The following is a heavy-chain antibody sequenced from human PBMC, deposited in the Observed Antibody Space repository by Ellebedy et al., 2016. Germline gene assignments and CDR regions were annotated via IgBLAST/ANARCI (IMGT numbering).Heavy chain of an antibody. Sequence: GGSLRLXCAASGITVGNNYMNWIRQAPGKGLEWISLIFSGGGTNYADSVKGRFTISRDSSKNTLFLQMDSLRVEDTAVYYCARDPAAAGLGSSGWGQGTLVTVSS. V-gene: IGHV3-66*01. D-gene: IGHD6-13*01. CDR2: IFSGGGT. CDR1: GITVGNNY. CDR3: ARDPAAAGLGSSG. J-gene: IGHJ4*02.